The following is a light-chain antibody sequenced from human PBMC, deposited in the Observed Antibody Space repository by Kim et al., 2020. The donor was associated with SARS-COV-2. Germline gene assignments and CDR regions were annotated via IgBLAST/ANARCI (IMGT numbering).Light chain of an antibody. J-gene: IGLJ3*02. CDR3: YSFTSSTTWV. CDR2: EVS. Sequence: GQSVTISRTGTSSDVGSYNRVSWYQQPPGTAPKLMIYEVSNRPSGVPDRFSGSKSGNTASLTISGLQAEDEADYYCYSFTSSTTWVFGGGTQLTVL. V-gene: IGLV2-18*02. CDR1: SSDVGSYNR.